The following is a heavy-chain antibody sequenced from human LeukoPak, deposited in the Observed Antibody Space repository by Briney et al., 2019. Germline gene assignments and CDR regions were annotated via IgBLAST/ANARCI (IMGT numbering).Heavy chain of an antibody. V-gene: IGHV1-18*01. CDR3: AREGVDYYGSGGIDY. J-gene: IGHJ4*02. CDR2: ISAYNGNT. Sequence: GGSLRLSCAASGFTFTSYGISWVRKAPGQGLEWMGWISAYNGNTNYAQKLQGRVTMTTDTSTSTAYMELRSLRSDDTAVYYCAREGVDYYGSGGIDYWGQGTLVTVSS. D-gene: IGHD3-10*01. CDR1: GFTFTSYG.